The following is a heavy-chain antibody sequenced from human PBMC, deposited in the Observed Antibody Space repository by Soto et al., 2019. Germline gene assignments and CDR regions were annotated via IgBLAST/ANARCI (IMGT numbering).Heavy chain of an antibody. CDR1: GFTFSSYG. Sequence: GGSLRLSCAASGFTFSSYGMHWVRQAPGKGLEWVAVISYDGSNKYYADSVKGRFTISRDNSKNTLYLQMNSLRAEDTAVYYCAKDGDFYSGSYGDPPYFDYWGQGTLVTVSS. J-gene: IGHJ4*02. V-gene: IGHV3-30*18. D-gene: IGHD1-26*01. CDR3: AKDGDFYSGSYGDPPYFDY. CDR2: ISYDGSNK.